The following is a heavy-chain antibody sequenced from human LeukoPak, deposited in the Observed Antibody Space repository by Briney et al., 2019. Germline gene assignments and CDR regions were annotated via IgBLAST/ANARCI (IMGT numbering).Heavy chain of an antibody. J-gene: IGHJ1*01. V-gene: IGHV1-69*05. Sequence: ASVKVSCKASGGTFSSYAISWVRQAPGQGLEWMGRIIPIFGTANYAQKFQGRVAITTDESTSTAYMELSSLRSEDTAVYYCAGSTVTRLAEYFQHWGQGTLVTVSS. CDR3: AGSTVTRLAEYFQH. CDR1: GGTFSSYA. D-gene: IGHD4-17*01. CDR2: IIPIFGTA.